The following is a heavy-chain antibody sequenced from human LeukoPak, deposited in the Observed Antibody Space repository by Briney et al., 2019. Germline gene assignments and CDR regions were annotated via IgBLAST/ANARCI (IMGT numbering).Heavy chain of an antibody. D-gene: IGHD2-2*01. CDR1: GFTFSSYA. CDR2: ISGSGGST. Sequence: PGGSLRLSCAASGFTFSSYAMSWVRQAPGKGLEWVSAISGSGGSTYYADSVKGRFTISRDNSKNTLYLQMNSLRAEDTAVYYCAKDPKLYIVVVPAGQDQPNDYWGQGTLVTVSS. V-gene: IGHV3-23*01. J-gene: IGHJ4*02. CDR3: AKDPKLYIVVVPAGQDQPNDY.